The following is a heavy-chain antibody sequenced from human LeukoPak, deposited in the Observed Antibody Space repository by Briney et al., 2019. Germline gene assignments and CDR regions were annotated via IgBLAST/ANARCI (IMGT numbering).Heavy chain of an antibody. V-gene: IGHV3-30-3*01. CDR2: ISYDGSNK. Sequence: GGSLRLSCAASGFTFSSYAMHWVRQAPGKGLEWVAVISYDGSNKYYADSVKGRFTISRDNSKNTLYLQMNSLRAEDTAVYYCAGDQSAGYSGSASSSWGRLGGWGQGTLVTVSS. J-gene: IGHJ4*02. D-gene: IGHD6-13*01. CDR3: AGDQSAGYSGSASSSWGRLGG. CDR1: GFTFSSYA.